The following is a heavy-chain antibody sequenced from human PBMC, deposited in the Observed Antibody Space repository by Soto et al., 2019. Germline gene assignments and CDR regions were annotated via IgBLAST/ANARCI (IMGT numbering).Heavy chain of an antibody. CDR1: GGSISSGGYY. CDR2: IYYSGST. CDR3: VHYYYDSSGYYYFDY. Sequence: PSETLSITCTVSGGSISSGGYYWSWIRQHPGKGLEWIGYIYYSGSTYYNPSLKSRVTISVDTSKNQFSLKLSSVTAADTAVYYCVHYYYDSSGYYYFDYWGQGTLVTVSS. J-gene: IGHJ4*02. V-gene: IGHV4-31*02. D-gene: IGHD3-22*01.